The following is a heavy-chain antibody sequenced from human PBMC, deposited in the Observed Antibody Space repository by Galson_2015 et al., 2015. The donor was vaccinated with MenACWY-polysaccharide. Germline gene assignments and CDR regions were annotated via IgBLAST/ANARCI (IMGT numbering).Heavy chain of an antibody. CDR3: AKVQGVYSSDWHQPYCFDY. CDR2: IRSSGANT. J-gene: IGHJ4*02. V-gene: IGHV3-23*01. D-gene: IGHD6-25*01. CDR1: GFTFTSYA. Sequence: SLRLSCAASGFTFTSYAMSWVRQAPGKGLEWVSAIRSSGANTYYADSVTGRFTISRDNAKNTMHLQMNGLRIEDTAVYYCAKVQGVYSSDWHQPYCFDYWGQGTLVTVSS.